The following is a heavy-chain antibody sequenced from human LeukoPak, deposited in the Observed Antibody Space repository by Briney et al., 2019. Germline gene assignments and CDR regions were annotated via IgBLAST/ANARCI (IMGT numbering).Heavy chain of an antibody. Sequence: GGSLRLSCAPSGFIISSNYMSWVRQAPGKGLEWVSIIYSGGTTYYADSVKGRFTISRDNSKNTLYLQMGSLTTEDIAVYYCARENPQGGSDYWGQGTLVTVSS. CDR2: IYSGGTT. CDR3: ARENPQGGSDY. CDR1: GFIISSNY. D-gene: IGHD5-12*01. V-gene: IGHV3-66*01. J-gene: IGHJ4*02.